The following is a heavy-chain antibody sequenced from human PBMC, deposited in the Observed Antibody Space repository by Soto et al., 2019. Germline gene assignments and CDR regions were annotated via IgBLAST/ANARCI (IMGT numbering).Heavy chain of an antibody. V-gene: IGHV4-31*01. CDR2: IYYSGST. D-gene: IGHD3-10*01. CDR1: GASISSGGYY. J-gene: IGHJ4*02. CDR3: ARAPLN. Sequence: QVHLQESGPGLLKPSQTLSLTCTVSGASISSGGYYWTWIRQHPGKGLEWIGYIYYSGSTYSNPXXXXXXXXXXXXXXXXXXXKXXXXXXXXTAVYYCARAPLNWGQGTLVTVSS.